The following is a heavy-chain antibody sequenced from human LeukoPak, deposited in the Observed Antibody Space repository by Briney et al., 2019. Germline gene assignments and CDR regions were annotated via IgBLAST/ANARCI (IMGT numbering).Heavy chain of an antibody. V-gene: IGHV3-53*01. D-gene: IGHD6-19*01. CDR2: IYSGGST. CDR3: AKGSGVAVAGRYYFDY. Sequence: GGSLRLSCAASGFTVSSNYMSWVRQAPGKGLEWVSVIYSGGSTYYADSVKGRFTISRDNSKNTLYLQMNSLRAEDTAVYYCAKGSGVAVAGRYYFDYWGQGTLVTVSS. CDR1: GFTVSSNY. J-gene: IGHJ4*02.